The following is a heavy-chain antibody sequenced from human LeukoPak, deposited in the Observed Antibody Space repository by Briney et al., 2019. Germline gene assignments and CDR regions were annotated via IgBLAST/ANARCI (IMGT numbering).Heavy chain of an antibody. CDR3: ARPVDTAMGPFDY. D-gene: IGHD5-18*01. V-gene: IGHV4-34*01. J-gene: IGHJ4*02. CDR1: GGSFSGYY. Sequence: PSETLSLTCAVYGGSFSGYYWSWIRQPPGKGLEWIGEINHSGSTNYNPSLKSRVTISVDTSKNQFSLKLSSVTAADTAVYYCARPVDTAMGPFDYWGQGTLVTVSS. CDR2: INHSGST.